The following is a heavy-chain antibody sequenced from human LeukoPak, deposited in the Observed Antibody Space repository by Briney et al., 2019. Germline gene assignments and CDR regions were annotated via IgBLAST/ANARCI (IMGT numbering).Heavy chain of an antibody. CDR2: IIPIFGTA. J-gene: IGHJ5*02. Sequence: SVKVSCKASGGTFSSYAISWVRQAPGQGLEWMGGIIPIFGTANYAQKFQGRVTITADESTSTAYMELSSLRSDDTAVYYCARGAPIRVAVAATFDPWGQGTLVTVPS. V-gene: IGHV1-69*13. CDR3: ARGAPIRVAVAATFDP. D-gene: IGHD6-19*01. CDR1: GGTFSSYA.